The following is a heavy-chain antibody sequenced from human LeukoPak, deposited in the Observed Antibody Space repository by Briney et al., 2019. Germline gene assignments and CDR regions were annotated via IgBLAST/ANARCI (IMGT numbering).Heavy chain of an antibody. D-gene: IGHD2-21*01. V-gene: IGHV1-24*01. J-gene: IGHJ4*02. CDR3: ATDLATVVIVTNY. CDR2: FGPEDDET. CDR1: GYTLSDLS. Sequence: GASVKVSCKVSGYTLSDLSMHWVRQAPGKGLEWMGGFGPEDDETIYAQKFQGRVSMTEDTSTDTAYMELRSLRSEDTAVYFCATDLATVVIVTNYWGQGTLVTVSS.